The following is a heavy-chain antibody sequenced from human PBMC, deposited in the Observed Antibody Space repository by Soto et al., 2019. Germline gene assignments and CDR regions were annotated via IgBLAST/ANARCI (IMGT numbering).Heavy chain of an antibody. CDR3: ARSLPGTYGAFDL. CDR1: EFTFRSYW. Sequence: GGSLRLSCAASEFTFRSYWMHWVRQSPGKGLVWVSRISGDGSSTNYADSVKGRFTISRDNAKNTVYLQIDSLRAEDTAVYYCARSLPGTYGAFDLWGQGTMVTVS. D-gene: IGHD1-7*01. CDR2: ISGDGSST. J-gene: IGHJ3*01. V-gene: IGHV3-74*01.